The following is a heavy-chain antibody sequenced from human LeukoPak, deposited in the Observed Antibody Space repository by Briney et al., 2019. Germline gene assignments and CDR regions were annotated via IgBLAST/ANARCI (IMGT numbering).Heavy chain of an antibody. V-gene: IGHV4-59*01. CDR1: GGFISTYY. J-gene: IGHJ4*02. Sequence: SETLSLTCTVSGGFISTYYWSWIRQPPGKGLEWIAYIYYGWSTMYNPSLKSRVTISVDTSKNQFSLKLTSVIAADTARYYCARGSRDSSGWPHFDQWGQXTXVTVSS. CDR3: ARGSRDSSGWPHFDQ. CDR2: IYYGWST. D-gene: IGHD6-19*01.